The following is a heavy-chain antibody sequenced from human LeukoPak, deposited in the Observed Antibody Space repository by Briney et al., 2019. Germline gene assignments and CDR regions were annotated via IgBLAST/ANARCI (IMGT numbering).Heavy chain of an antibody. CDR3: AKSGDDSSQGLDV. V-gene: IGHV3-30*18. D-gene: IGHD3-22*01. J-gene: IGHJ6*04. CDR1: GFTFSSYG. Sequence: GGSLRPSCAASGFTFSSYGMHWVRQAPGKGLEWVAVISYDESFKYYSDSVKGRFTISRDNSKNTLYLQMNSLRAEDTAVYYCAKSGDDSSQGLDVWGKGTTVTVSS. CDR2: ISYDESFK.